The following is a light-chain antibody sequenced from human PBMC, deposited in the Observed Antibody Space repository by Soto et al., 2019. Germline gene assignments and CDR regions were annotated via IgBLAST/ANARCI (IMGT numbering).Light chain of an antibody. J-gene: IGLJ3*02. V-gene: IGLV2-11*01. CDR3: CSYAGSYSWV. Sequence: QSALTQPRSVSGSPGQSVTISCTGTSNDVGGYNYVSWYQQPPGKAPKLMIYDVNKRPSGVPDRFSGSKSGNTASLTISGLQAEDEADYYCCSYAGSYSWVFVGGTQLTVL. CDR1: SNDVGGYNY. CDR2: DVN.